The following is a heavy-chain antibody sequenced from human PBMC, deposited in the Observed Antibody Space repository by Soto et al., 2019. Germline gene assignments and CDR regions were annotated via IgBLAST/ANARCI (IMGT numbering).Heavy chain of an antibody. D-gene: IGHD3-16*02. Sequence: ASVKVSCKASGYTFTSYGISWVRQAPGQGLEWMGWISADNGNTNYAQKLQGRVTMTTDTSTSTAYMELKSLRSDDTAVYYCARGPPMITCGGVIVMEDYWGQGTLVTVSS. V-gene: IGHV1-18*01. J-gene: IGHJ4*02. CDR2: ISADNGNT. CDR3: ARGPPMITCGGVIVMEDY. CDR1: GYTFTSYG.